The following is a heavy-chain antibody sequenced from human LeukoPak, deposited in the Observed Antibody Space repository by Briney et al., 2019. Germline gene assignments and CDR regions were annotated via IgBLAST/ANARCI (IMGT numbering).Heavy chain of an antibody. CDR3: AREAVWYCSSTSCHDY. D-gene: IGHD2-2*01. V-gene: IGHV3-21*01. Sequence: KPGGSLRLSCAASGFTFSSYSMNWVRQAPGKGLEWVSSISSSSSYIYYADSVKGRFTISRDNAKNSLYLQMNSLRAEDTAVYYCAREAVWYCSSTSCHDYWGQGTLVTVSS. CDR1: GFTFSSYS. J-gene: IGHJ4*02. CDR2: ISSSSSYI.